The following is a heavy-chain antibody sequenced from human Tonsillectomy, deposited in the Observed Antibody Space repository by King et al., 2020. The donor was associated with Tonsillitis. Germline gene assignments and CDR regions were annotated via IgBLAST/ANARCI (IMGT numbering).Heavy chain of an antibody. CDR1: GYTFTGYY. CDR2: INPNSGGT. CDR3: AGPSIVVVPAAIGAYYYGMDV. Sequence: QLVQSGAEVKKPGASVKVSCKASGYTFTGYYMHWVRQAPGQGLEWMGWINPNSGGTNYAQKFQGRGTRTRDTSISTAYMELSRLRSDDTAVYYCAGPSIVVVPAAIGAYYYGMDVWGQGTTVTVSS. V-gene: IGHV1-2*02. J-gene: IGHJ6*02. D-gene: IGHD2-2*01.